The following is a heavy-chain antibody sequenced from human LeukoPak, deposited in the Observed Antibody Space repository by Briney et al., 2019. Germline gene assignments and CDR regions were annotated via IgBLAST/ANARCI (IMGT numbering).Heavy chain of an antibody. V-gene: IGHV5-51*01. J-gene: IGHJ4*02. Sequence: GESLKISCKGSGYSFTSYWIGWGRQMTGKGLEWMGIIYPGDSDTRYSPSFQGQVTISADKSISPAYLQWSSLKASDTAMYYCARRILRYCSSTSCPLYFDYWGQGTLVTVSS. CDR2: IYPGDSDT. D-gene: IGHD2-2*01. CDR1: GYSFTSYW. CDR3: ARRILRYCSSTSCPLYFDY.